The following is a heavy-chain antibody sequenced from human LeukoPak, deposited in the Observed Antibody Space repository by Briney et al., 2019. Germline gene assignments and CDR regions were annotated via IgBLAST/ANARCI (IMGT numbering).Heavy chain of an antibody. Sequence: SETLSLTCTVSGGSISSYYWSWIRQPPGKGLEWIGYIYYSGSTNYNPSLKSRVTISVDTSKNQFSLKLSSVTAADTAVYYCAGHTIFGVEHISDYWGQGTLVTVSS. J-gene: IGHJ4*02. CDR1: GGSISSYY. CDR2: IYYSGST. V-gene: IGHV4-59*08. CDR3: AGHTIFGVEHISDY. D-gene: IGHD3-3*01.